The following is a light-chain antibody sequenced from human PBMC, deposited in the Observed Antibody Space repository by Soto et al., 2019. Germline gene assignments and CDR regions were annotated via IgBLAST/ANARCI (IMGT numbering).Light chain of an antibody. CDR3: QHANSFPYT. CDR1: QGITTW. CDR2: AAS. J-gene: IGKJ2*01. Sequence: DIQMTQSPSSVSSSAGDSVNITCSTSQGITTWLAWYQQKPGKAHKLLIYAASSLQSGVPSRFSGSGSGTDFTLTISSLQPEDFATYYCQHANSFPYTFGQWTKLEIK. V-gene: IGKV1-12*01.